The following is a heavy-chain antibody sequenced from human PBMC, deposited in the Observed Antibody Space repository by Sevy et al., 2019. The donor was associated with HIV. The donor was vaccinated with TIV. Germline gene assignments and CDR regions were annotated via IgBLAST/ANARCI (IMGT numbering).Heavy chain of an antibody. Sequence: SETLSLTYTVSGGSMGSYYWTWIRQPPGKGLEWIGYLYDTGSTNYNPSLESRVTISIDTSKNQFSLNLSYVTAADTAVYYCAREGGLVDYGMDVWGQGITVTVS. CDR3: AREGGLVDYGMDV. CDR1: GGSMGSYY. CDR2: LYDTGST. J-gene: IGHJ6*02. V-gene: IGHV4-59*01. D-gene: IGHD3-9*01.